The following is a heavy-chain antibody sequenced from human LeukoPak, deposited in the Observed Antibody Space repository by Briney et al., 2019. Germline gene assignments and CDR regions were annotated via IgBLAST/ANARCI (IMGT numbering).Heavy chain of an antibody. CDR1: GYTFTSYD. CDR2: MNPNSGNT. CDR3: ARGGTYYYDSSGSHRIDY. V-gene: IGHV1-8*01. D-gene: IGHD3-22*01. J-gene: IGHJ4*02. Sequence: VASAKVSCEASGYTFTSYDINWVRQATGQGLEWMGWMNPNSGNTGYAQKFQGRVTMTRNTSISTAYMELSSLRSEDTAVYYCARGGTYYYDSSGSHRIDYWGQGTLVTVSS.